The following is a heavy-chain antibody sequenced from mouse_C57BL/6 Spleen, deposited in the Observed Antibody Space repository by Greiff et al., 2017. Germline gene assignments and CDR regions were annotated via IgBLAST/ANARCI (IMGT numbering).Heavy chain of an antibody. CDR3: VREGEDGNFDY. V-gene: IGHV10-3*01. J-gene: IGHJ2*01. CDR2: LRRYSSNYAT. CDR1: GFTFNTYA. D-gene: IGHD2-1*01. Sequence: EVKLVESGGGLVQPKGSLKLSCAASGFTFNTYAMHWVRQAPGKGLEWVARLRRYSSNYATYYADSVKDRFTISRDDSQSMLYLQMNNLKTEDTAMYYCVREGEDGNFDYWGQGTTLTVSS.